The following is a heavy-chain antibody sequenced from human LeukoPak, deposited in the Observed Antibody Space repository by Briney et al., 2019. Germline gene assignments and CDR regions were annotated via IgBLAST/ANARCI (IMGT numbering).Heavy chain of an antibody. J-gene: IGHJ5*02. V-gene: IGHV1-3*01. D-gene: IGHD3-3*01. CDR1: GYTFTSYA. Sequence: GASVKVSCKASGYTFTSYAMHWVRQAPGQRLEWMGWINAGNGNTKYSQKFQGRVTITRDTSASTAYMELSSLRSEDTAVYYCARNPRVLRFLEWLSWFDPWGQGTLVTVSS. CDR2: INAGNGNT. CDR3: ARNPRVLRFLEWLSWFDP.